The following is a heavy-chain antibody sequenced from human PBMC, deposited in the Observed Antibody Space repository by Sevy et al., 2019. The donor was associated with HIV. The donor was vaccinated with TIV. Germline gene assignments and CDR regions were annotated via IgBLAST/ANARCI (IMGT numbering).Heavy chain of an antibody. J-gene: IGHJ5*02. CDR1: GYTFTSYG. CDR2: ISAYNGNT. D-gene: IGHD3-10*01. CDR3: ARVGGFGELLYWDNWFDP. Sequence: ASVKVSCKASGYTFTSYGISWVRQAPGQGLEWMGWISAYNGNTNYAQKLQGRVTMTTDTSTSKAYMELRSLRSDDTAVYYCARVGGFGELLYWDNWFDPWGQGTLVTVSS. V-gene: IGHV1-18*04.